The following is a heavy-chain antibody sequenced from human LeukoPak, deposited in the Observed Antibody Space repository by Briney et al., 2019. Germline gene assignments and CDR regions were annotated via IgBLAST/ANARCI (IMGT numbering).Heavy chain of an antibody. J-gene: IGHJ4*02. CDR3: ARVRKDYGDYAFVY. CDR1: GFTFSSYA. CDR2: ISYDGSNK. Sequence: GGSLRLSCAASGFTFSSYAMHWVRQAPGKGLEWVAVISYDGSNKYYADSVKGRFTISRDNSKNTLYLQMNSLRAEDTAVYYCARVRKDYGDYAFVYWGQGTLVTVSS. V-gene: IGHV3-30-3*01. D-gene: IGHD4-17*01.